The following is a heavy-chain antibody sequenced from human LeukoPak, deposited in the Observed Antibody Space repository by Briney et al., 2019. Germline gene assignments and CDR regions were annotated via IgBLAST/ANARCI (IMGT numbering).Heavy chain of an antibody. V-gene: IGHV1-2*02. Sequence: GASVKVSCKASGYTFTGYYMHWVRQAPGQGLEWMGWINPNSGGTNYAQKFQGRVTMTRDTSISTAYMELSRLRSDDTAVYYCARDRARSVAGQPDYWGQGTLVTVSS. CDR3: ARDRARSVAGQPDY. CDR2: INPNSGGT. D-gene: IGHD6-19*01. J-gene: IGHJ4*02. CDR1: GYTFTGYY.